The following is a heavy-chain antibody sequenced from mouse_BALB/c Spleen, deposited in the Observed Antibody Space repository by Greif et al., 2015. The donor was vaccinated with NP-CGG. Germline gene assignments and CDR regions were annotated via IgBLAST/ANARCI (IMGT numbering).Heavy chain of an antibody. Sequence: VQLVESGAELVRPGPSVKISCKASGYAFSSYWMNWVKQRPGQGLEWIGQIYPGDGDTNYNGKFKGKATLTADKSSSTAYMQLRRRTSEVSAVYFGARSETGYDYDWFAYWGQGTLVTFSS. CDR2: IYPGDGDT. J-gene: IGHJ3*01. V-gene: IGHV1-80*01. D-gene: IGHD2-4*01. CDR1: GYAFSSYW. CDR3: ARSETGYDYDWFAY.